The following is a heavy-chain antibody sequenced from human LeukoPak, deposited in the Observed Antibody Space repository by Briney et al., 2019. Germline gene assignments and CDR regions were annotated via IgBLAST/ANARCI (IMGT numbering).Heavy chain of an antibody. V-gene: IGHV3-23*01. D-gene: IGHD3-9*01. Sequence: GGSLRLSCAASGFTFSSYAMSWVRQAPGKGLEWVSAISGSGGSTYYADSVKGRFTISRDNSKNTLYLQMNSLRAEDTAVYYCAKYTYYDILTGYCDFDYWGQETLVTVSS. J-gene: IGHJ4*02. CDR2: ISGSGGST. CDR3: AKYTYYDILTGYCDFDY. CDR1: GFTFSSYA.